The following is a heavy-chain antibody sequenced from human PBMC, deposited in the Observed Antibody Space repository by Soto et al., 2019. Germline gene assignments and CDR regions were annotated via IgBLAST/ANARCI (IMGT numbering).Heavy chain of an antibody. CDR3: GSGSYYNNWFDP. CDR2: ISGNDDST. CDR1: EFTFSNYA. V-gene: IGHV3-23*01. J-gene: IGHJ5*02. D-gene: IGHD3-10*01. Sequence: GGSLRLSCVASEFTFSNYAMSWVRQAPGKGLEWVSAISGNDDSTYYADSVKGRCIISRDNSKNTLDLQMNSLRAQDTAVYYYGSGSYYNNWFDPWGQGTLVTVSS.